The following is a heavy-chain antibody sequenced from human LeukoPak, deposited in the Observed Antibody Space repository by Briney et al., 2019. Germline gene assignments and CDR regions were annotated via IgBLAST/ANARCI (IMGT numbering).Heavy chain of an antibody. CDR1: GYTSTGYY. V-gene: IGHV1-2*04. Sequence: ASVKVSCKASGYTSTGYYMHWVRQAPGQGLEWMGWINPNSGGTNYAQKFQGWVAMTRDTSISTAYMELSRLRSDDTAVYYCARAGGYSYPPDAFDIWGQGTMVTVSS. D-gene: IGHD5-18*01. CDR3: ARAGGYSYPPDAFDI. J-gene: IGHJ3*02. CDR2: INPNSGGT.